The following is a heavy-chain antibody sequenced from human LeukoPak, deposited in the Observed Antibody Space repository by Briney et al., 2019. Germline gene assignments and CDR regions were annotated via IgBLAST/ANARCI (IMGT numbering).Heavy chain of an antibody. Sequence: GGSLGLSCAASGFTFRNYVVHWVRQAPGKGLEWVAVTSSDLNVKLYADSVKGRFTISRDNSRSTLYLQMNSLRPEDTAIYYCAREGYYGSGSPPSLYFDYWGQGTLVTVSS. V-gene: IGHV3-30-3*01. D-gene: IGHD3-10*01. J-gene: IGHJ4*02. CDR3: AREGYYGSGSPPSLYFDY. CDR1: GFTFRNYV. CDR2: TSSDLNVK.